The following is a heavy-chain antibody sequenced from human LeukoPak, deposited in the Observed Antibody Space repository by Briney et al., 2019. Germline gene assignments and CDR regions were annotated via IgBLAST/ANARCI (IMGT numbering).Heavy chain of an antibody. V-gene: IGHV3-64*01. J-gene: IGHJ4*02. CDR2: ISSNGGST. D-gene: IGHD5-12*01. CDR1: GFTFSSYA. CDR3: ARVRTGDGYNGYFDY. Sequence: GGSLRLSCAASGFTFSSYAMHWVRQAPGKGLEYVSAISSNGGSTYYANSVKGRFTISRDNSKNTLYLQMGSLRAEDMAVYYCARVRTGDGYNGYFDYWGQGTLVTVYS.